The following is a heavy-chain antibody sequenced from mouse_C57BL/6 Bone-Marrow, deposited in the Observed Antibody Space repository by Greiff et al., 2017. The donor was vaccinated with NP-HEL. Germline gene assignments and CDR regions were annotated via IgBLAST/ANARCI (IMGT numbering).Heavy chain of an antibody. V-gene: IGHV1-4*01. CDR3: ARLGVVASDY. D-gene: IGHD1-1*01. Sequence: QVQLKESGAELARPGASVKMSCKASGYTFTSYTMHWVKQRPGQGLEWIGYINPSSGYTKYNQKFKDKATLTAEKSSSTAYMQLSSLTSEDSAVYYCARLGVVASDYWGQGTTLTVSS. CDR1: GYTFTSYT. CDR2: INPSSGYT. J-gene: IGHJ2*01.